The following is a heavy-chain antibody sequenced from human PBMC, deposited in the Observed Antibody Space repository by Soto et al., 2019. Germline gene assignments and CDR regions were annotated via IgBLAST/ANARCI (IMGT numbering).Heavy chain of an antibody. CDR1: GFTFSDYD. V-gene: IGHV3-13*04. CDR3: ARELGMTGYWYFDV. D-gene: IGHD3-16*01. CDR2: ISVRGNT. Sequence: EVQLVESGGGLVQPGGSLRLSCTASGFTFSDYDMHWVRQPTGKGLEWVSSISVRGNTYYSNYVKGRFTVTRKNAKNSLYLQMNSLTAGDTAVYYCARELGMTGYWYFDVWGRGTLVSVSS. J-gene: IGHJ2*01.